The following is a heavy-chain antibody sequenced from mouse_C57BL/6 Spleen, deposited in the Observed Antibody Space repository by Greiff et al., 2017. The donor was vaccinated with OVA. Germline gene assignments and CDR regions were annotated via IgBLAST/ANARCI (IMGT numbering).Heavy chain of an antibody. CDR2: IDPETGGT. CDR1: GYTFTDYE. D-gene: IGHD2-1*01. Sequence: QVQLQQSGAELVRPGASVTLSCKASGYTFTDYEMHWVKQTPVHGLEWIGAIDPETGGTAYNQKFKGKAILTADKSSSTAYMELRSLTSEDSAVYYCTRWDGNYGYFDVWGTGTTVTVSS. J-gene: IGHJ1*03. V-gene: IGHV1-15*01. CDR3: TRWDGNYGYFDV.